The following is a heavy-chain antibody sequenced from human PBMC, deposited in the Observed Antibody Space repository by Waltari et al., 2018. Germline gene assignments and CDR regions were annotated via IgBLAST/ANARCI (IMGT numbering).Heavy chain of an antibody. CDR1: GFRFSTYV. D-gene: IGHD5-12*01. J-gene: IGHJ4*02. CDR2: RSFDGNEK. CDR3: AKELYPGYARRLFDY. Sequence: QVQLVESGGGVVHPGRSLRLSCTAFGFRFSTYVMHWVRQAPGKGLEWVAIRSFDGNEKHYADSVKGRLTVSRDNSKNTLFLQLNSLRAEDTAVYYCAKELYPGYARRLFDYWGQGTLVTVSS. V-gene: IGHV3-30*18.